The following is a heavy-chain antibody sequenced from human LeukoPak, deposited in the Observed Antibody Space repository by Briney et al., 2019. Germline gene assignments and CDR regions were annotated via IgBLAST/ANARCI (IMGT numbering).Heavy chain of an antibody. CDR3: ARESYYDSSGSLGQFDP. CDR2: TYYRSKWYN. V-gene: IGHV6-1*01. CDR1: GDSVSSNSAA. J-gene: IGHJ5*02. D-gene: IGHD3-22*01. Sequence: SQTLSLTCAISGDSVSSNSAAWNWIRQSPSRGLEWLGSTYYRSKWYNDYAVSVKSRITVNPDTSKNQFSLQLNSVTPEDTAVYYCARESYYDSSGSLGQFDPWGQGTLVTVSS.